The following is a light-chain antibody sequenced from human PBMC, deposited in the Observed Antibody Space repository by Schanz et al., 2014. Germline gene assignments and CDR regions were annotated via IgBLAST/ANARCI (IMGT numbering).Light chain of an antibody. Sequence: PGERATLSCRASQSVSSNYLAWYQQKPGQAPRLLIYGASSRATGIPDRFSGSGSGADFTLTISSLEPEDFAVYFCQQYHDWPPLTFGGGTKVEIK. CDR3: QQYHDWPPLT. CDR1: QSVSSNY. CDR2: GAS. V-gene: IGKV3-20*01. J-gene: IGKJ4*01.